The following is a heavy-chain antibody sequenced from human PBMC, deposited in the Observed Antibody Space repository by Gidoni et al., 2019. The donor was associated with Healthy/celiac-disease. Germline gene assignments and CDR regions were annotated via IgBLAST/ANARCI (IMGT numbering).Heavy chain of an antibody. Sequence: EVQLLESGGGLVQPGGSLRRSCSASEFTFSSYAMSWVRQAPGKGLEWVSAISGSGGSTYYADSVKGRFTISRDNSQNALYLQMNSLRAEDTAVYYCATALGGGEYSSSAYYYYYGMDVWGQGTTVTVSS. CDR3: ATALGGGEYSSSAYYYYYGMDV. CDR1: EFTFSSYA. J-gene: IGHJ6*02. V-gene: IGHV3-23*01. D-gene: IGHD6-6*01. CDR2: ISGSGGST.